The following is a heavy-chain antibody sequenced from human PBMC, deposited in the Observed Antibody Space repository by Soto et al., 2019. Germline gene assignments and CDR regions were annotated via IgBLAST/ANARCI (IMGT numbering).Heavy chain of an antibody. CDR1: GFTFSSYS. D-gene: IGHD3-3*01. V-gene: IGHV3-48*01. CDR3: ARDTYYDFWSGYPTSDY. CDR2: ISSSSSTI. J-gene: IGHJ4*02. Sequence: GGSLRLSCAASGFTFSSYSMNWVRQAPGKGLEWVSYISSSSSTIYYADSVKGRFTISRDNAKNSLYLQMNSLRAEDTAVYYCARDTYYDFWSGYPTSDYWGQGTLVTVSS.